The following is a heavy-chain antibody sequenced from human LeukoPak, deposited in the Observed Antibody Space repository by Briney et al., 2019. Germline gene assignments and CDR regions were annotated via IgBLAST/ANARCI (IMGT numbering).Heavy chain of an antibody. Sequence: TGGSLRLSCAASGFTFNNYWMTWVRQGPGKGLEWVANIKPGGNEKYYVDSVKGRFTISRDNVKNSLYLQMNSLRAEDTAVYYCAMGAPFDYWGQGTLVTVSS. D-gene: IGHD3-16*01. CDR1: GFTFNNYW. CDR3: AMGAPFDY. CDR2: IKPGGNEK. J-gene: IGHJ4*02. V-gene: IGHV3-7*01.